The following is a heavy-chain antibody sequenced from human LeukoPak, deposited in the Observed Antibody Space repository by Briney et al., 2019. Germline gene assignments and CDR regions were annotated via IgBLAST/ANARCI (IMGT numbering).Heavy chain of an antibody. J-gene: IGHJ4*02. Sequence: SETLSLTCGVSGYSISRGYYWAWIRPPPGKGLEWIGTIYHIGSTYYNPSLESRVTISVDTSKNEFSLNLNSVTAADTAVYYCARAGWIITSGIDYWGQGALVTVPS. CDR3: ARAGWIITSGIDY. CDR2: IYHIGST. CDR1: GYSISRGYY. D-gene: IGHD1-20*01. V-gene: IGHV4-38-2*01.